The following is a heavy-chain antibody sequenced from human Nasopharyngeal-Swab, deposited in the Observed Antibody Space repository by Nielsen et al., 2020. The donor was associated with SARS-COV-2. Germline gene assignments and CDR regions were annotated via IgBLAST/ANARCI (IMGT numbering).Heavy chain of an antibody. CDR2: MTTDGRGP. CDR1: GFTFSSNA. J-gene: IGHJ4*02. CDR3: ARTVRGGIVTSLVHFDY. V-gene: IGHV3-23*01. Sequence: GESLKISCEVSGFTFSSNAMSWVRQAPGKGLEWVSLMTTDGRGPYYAGSVKGRFTVSRDISKDTLYLQMNSLRGDDTAIYYCARTVRGGIVTSLVHFDYWGQGTPVTVSS. D-gene: IGHD1-26*01.